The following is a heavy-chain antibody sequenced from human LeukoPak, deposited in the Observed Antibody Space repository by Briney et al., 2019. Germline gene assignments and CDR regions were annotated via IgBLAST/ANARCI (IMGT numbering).Heavy chain of an antibody. Sequence: GASVKVSCKTSGYTFTNYGISWVRQAPGQGLEWMGWISGYNGNTNYAQKLQGRVTMTADTSTSTAYVELRSLRSDDTAVYYCARDQTSSSWRVFDLWGRGTLVTVSS. D-gene: IGHD6-13*01. CDR1: GYTFTNYG. J-gene: IGHJ2*01. V-gene: IGHV1-18*01. CDR2: ISGYNGNT. CDR3: ARDQTSSSWRVFDL.